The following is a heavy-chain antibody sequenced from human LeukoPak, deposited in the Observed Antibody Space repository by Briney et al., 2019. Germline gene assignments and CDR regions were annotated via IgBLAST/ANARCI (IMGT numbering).Heavy chain of an antibody. Sequence: VGCLRLSCAASGVTFSRFTMSSVRQAPGKGLGWGSVVSVVVGSTFYADSARGRFTISRDDSKNTLYLQMNSLRDEDTAVYYCAKDLGIYKNWFDPWGQGTLVTVSS. CDR3: AKDLGIYKNWFDP. CDR1: GVTFSRFT. J-gene: IGHJ5*02. V-gene: IGHV3-23*01. CDR2: VSVVVGST. D-gene: IGHD1-26*01.